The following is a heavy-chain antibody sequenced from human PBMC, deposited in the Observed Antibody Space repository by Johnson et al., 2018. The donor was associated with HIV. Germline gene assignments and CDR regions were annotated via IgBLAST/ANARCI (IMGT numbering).Heavy chain of an antibody. V-gene: IGHV3-11*01. J-gene: IGHJ3*02. CDR3: ARAPGWNDVWGAFDI. Sequence: QVQLVESGGGLVQPGGSLRLSCETSRFTFDDYSLHWVRPGPGHALDWFSYISSSGRTICYSYSVPGRFTLSRDNAKNSLYLQLNSLRAEDTAVYYCARAPGWNDVWGAFDIWGQGTMVTVSS. CDR2: ISSSGRTI. D-gene: IGHD1-1*01. CDR1: RFTFDDYS.